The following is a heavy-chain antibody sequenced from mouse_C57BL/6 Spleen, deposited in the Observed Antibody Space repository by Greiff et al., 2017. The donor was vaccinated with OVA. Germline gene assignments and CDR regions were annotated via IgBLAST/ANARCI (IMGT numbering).Heavy chain of an antibody. CDR3: AITYGSGGDYAMDY. CDR1: GYTFTSYW. Sequence: QVQLQQPGAELVKPGASVKLSCKASGYTFTSYWMHWVKQRPGRGLEWIGRIDPYSGGTKYNEKFKSKATLTVDKPSSTAYVQLSSLTSKDSAVYYCAITYGSGGDYAMDYWGQGTSVTVSS. D-gene: IGHD1-1*01. CDR2: IDPYSGGT. J-gene: IGHJ4*01. V-gene: IGHV1-72*01.